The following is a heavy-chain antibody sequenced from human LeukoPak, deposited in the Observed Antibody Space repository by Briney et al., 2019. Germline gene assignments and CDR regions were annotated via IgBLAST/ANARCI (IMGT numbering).Heavy chain of an antibody. CDR1: GGSIRSYY. Sequence: SETLSLTCTVSGGSIRSYYFSWIRQPPGRGLEWIGTIYTSGVINYNPSLKSRVIMSLDTSTNQFSLNLNSVTAADTAVYYCARHLHSDGSGSYLNWLDPWGQGILVTVSS. CDR2: IYTSGVI. V-gene: IGHV4-4*09. CDR3: ARHLHSDGSGSYLNWLDP. D-gene: IGHD3-10*01. J-gene: IGHJ5*02.